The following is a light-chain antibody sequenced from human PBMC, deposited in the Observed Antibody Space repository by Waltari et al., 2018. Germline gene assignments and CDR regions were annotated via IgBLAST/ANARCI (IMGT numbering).Light chain of an antibody. V-gene: IGKV1-5*03. CDR3: QQYSTHYT. J-gene: IGKJ2*01. CDR2: KAS. CDR1: QSILTW. Sequence: IQMTQSPSTLSASVGARVSITCRASQSILTWLAWYQQKPGKAPKLLIYKASNLQSGVPSRFSGSGSGTEFTLTISSLQPDDFATYYCQQYSTHYTFGQGTKV.